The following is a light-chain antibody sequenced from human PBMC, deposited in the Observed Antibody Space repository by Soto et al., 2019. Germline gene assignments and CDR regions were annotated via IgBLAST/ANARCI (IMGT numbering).Light chain of an antibody. CDR2: EGF. CDR1: SSDVGGSGL. CDR3: GSYTSATTWV. V-gene: IGLV2-14*02. J-gene: IGLJ3*02. Sequence: QSVLTQPASVSGSPGQSITISCTGTSSDVGGSGLVSWYQFHPGKAPKLLIFEGFKRPSGVSNRFSGSKSGNSASLSISGLQPEDEASYFCGSYTSATTWVFGGGTKLTVL.